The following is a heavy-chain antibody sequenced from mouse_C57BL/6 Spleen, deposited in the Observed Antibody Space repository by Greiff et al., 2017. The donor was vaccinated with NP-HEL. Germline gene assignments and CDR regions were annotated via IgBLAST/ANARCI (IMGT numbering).Heavy chain of an antibody. Sequence: EVQRVESEGGLVQPGSSMKLSCTASGFTFSDYYMAWVRQVPEKGLEWVANINYDGSSTNYLDSLKSRFIISRDNAKNILYLQMSSLKSEDTATYYCARSSYYYGSFDYWGQGTTLTVSS. J-gene: IGHJ2*01. V-gene: IGHV5-16*01. CDR1: GFTFSDYY. D-gene: IGHD1-1*01. CDR2: INYDGSST. CDR3: ARSSYYYGSFDY.